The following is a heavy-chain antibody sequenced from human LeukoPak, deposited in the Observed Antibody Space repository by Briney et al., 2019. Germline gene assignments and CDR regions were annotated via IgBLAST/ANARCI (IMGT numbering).Heavy chain of an antibody. CDR1: GFAFSNYE. CDR2: ISASGSKI. D-gene: IGHD6-13*01. Sequence: GGSLRLSCAASGFAFSNYEMNWVRQAPGKGLEWVSYISASGSKIYYAGSVKGRFTISRDNAKNSLYLQMDSLRAEDTAVYYCARRPIASTDYYYFLDVWGKGTTVTVSS. J-gene: IGHJ6*03. V-gene: IGHV3-48*03. CDR3: ARRPIASTDYYYFLDV.